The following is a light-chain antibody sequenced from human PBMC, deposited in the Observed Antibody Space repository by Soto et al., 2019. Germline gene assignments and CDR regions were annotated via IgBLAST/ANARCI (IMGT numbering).Light chain of an antibody. CDR1: QGISSY. J-gene: IGKJ1*01. CDR3: QKYYSYPRK. Sequence: AIRMTQSPSSLSASTGDRVTITCRASQGISSYLAWYQQKPGKAPKLLIYAASTLQSGVPSRFSGSGSGTAFTLTISCLQSEDFATYYCQKYYSYPRKFGQGTKVDIK. V-gene: IGKV1-8*01. CDR2: AAS.